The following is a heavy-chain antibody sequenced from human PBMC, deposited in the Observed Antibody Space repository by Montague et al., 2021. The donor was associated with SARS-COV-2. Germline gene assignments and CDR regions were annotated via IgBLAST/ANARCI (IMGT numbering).Heavy chain of an antibody. CDR2: IYYSGST. D-gene: IGHD2-2*01. V-gene: IGHV4-59*08. CDR1: GVSISSYY. CDR3: AKQALTRYCTSTTCFGAAFGF. J-gene: IGHJ3*01. Sequence: SETLSLTCTVSGVSISSYYWPWIRQPPGKGLEWIGFIYYSGSTNYNPSLKSRVTISVDTSKNQFSLKLSSVTAADTAVYYCAKQALTRYCTSTTCFGAAFGFWGQVTMVS.